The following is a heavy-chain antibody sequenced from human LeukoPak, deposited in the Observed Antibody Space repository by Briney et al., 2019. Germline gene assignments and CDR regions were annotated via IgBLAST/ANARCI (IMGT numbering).Heavy chain of an antibody. CDR1: GFTFSDTW. CDR2: IKSKADGGTK. Sequence: GGSLRLSCAASGFTFSDTWMSWVRHAPGKGLEWVGRIKSKADGGTKDYAAPVKGRFTISRDDLRNTLYLHINSLKTEDTAVYYCTSNLYDYWTGSYPLEYWGQGTLVTVSS. D-gene: IGHD3/OR15-3a*01. CDR3: TSNLYDYWTGSYPLEY. V-gene: IGHV3-15*01. J-gene: IGHJ4*02.